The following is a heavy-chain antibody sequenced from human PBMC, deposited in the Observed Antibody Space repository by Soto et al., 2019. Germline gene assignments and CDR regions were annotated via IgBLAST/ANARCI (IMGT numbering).Heavy chain of an antibody. CDR1: GYTFTRYY. CDR2: INPATGIT. V-gene: IGHV1-46*01. D-gene: IGHD3-16*01. J-gene: IGHJ6*02. CDR3: ARDWVSMDV. Sequence: ASVKVSCKASGYTFTRYYINWVRQAPGQGLEWMGIINPATGITNYAQNFEGRITMTRDTSTSTVYMELSSLRSDDTAVYYCARDWVSMDVWGHGXTVTVYS.